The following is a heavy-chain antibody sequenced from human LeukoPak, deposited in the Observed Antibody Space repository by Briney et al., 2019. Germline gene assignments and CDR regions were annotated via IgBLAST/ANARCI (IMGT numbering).Heavy chain of an antibody. CDR2: ISSSSSYI. V-gene: IGHV3-21*01. CDR1: GFTFSSYE. CDR3: ARDRSTIAVAAPDY. J-gene: IGHJ4*02. D-gene: IGHD6-19*01. Sequence: GGSLRLSCAASGFTFSSYEMNWVRQAPGKGLEWVSSISSSSSYIYYADSVKGRFTISRDNAKNSLYLQMNSLRAEDTAVYYCARDRSTIAVAAPDYWGQGTLVTVSS.